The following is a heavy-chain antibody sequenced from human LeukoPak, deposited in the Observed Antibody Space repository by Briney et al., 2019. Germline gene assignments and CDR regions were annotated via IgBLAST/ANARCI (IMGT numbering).Heavy chain of an antibody. CDR1: GYTFTGYY. CDR3: ARGGSEYLLRPIAPAGDWFDP. Sequence: ASVKVSCKASGYTFTGYYMYWVRQAPGQGLEWMGWINPNSGGTNYAQKFQDRVTMTRDTSISTAYMELSRLRSDDTAVYYCARGGSEYLLRPIAPAGDWFDPWGQGTLVTVSS. CDR2: INPNSGGT. V-gene: IGHV1-2*02. D-gene: IGHD6-13*01. J-gene: IGHJ5*02.